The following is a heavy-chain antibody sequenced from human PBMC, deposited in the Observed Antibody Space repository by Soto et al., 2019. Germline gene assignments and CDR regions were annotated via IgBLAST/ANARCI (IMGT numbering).Heavy chain of an antibody. D-gene: IGHD3-9*01. CDR2: ISSGGDIT. CDR3: VKVSTFYDILTGYYSTNFFDP. CDR1: GFTFSEYS. V-gene: IGHV3-64D*06. Sequence: PGGSLRLSCSASGFTFSEYSMHCVRQAPGKGLQYVSTISSGGDITYYADSVKGRFTISRDNSKNTLYLQMNSLRPEDTAVYYCVKVSTFYDILTGYYSTNFFDPWGQGTLVTV. J-gene: IGHJ5*02.